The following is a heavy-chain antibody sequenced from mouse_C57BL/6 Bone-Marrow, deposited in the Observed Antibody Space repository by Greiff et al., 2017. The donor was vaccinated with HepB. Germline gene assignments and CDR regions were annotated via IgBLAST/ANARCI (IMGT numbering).Heavy chain of an antibody. CDR1: GYTFTSYG. CDR2: IYPRSGNT. Sequence: VKLVESGAELARPGASVKLSCKASGYTFTSYGISWVKQRTGQGLEWIGEIYPRSGNTYYNEKFKGKATLTADKSSSTAYMELRSLTSEDSAVYFCARGLYYGYDEKFAYWGQGTLVTVSA. CDR3: ARGLYYGYDEKFAY. J-gene: IGHJ3*01. V-gene: IGHV1-81*01. D-gene: IGHD2-2*01.